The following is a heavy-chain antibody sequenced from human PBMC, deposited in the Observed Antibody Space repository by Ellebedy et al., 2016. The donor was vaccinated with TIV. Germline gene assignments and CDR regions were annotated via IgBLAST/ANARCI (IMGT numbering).Heavy chain of an antibody. Sequence: GGSLRLSXGASGFTFSSYAMSWVRQAPGKGLEWVSAISGSGGSTYYADSVKGRFTISRDNSKNTLYLQMNSLRAEDTAVYYCAKGYYGDHYFDYWGQGTLVTVSS. CDR1: GFTFSSYA. V-gene: IGHV3-23*01. D-gene: IGHD4-17*01. CDR2: ISGSGGST. CDR3: AKGYYGDHYFDY. J-gene: IGHJ4*02.